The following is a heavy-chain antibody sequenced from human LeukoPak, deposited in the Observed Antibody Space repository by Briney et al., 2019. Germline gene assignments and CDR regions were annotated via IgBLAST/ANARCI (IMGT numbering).Heavy chain of an antibody. D-gene: IGHD6-13*01. Sequence: PSETLSLTCAVYGGSFSGYYWSWIRQPPGKGLEWIGEINHSGSTNYNPSLKSRVTISVDTSKNQFSLKLSSVTAADTAVYYCARALSGIADGYYFDYWGQGTLVTVSS. CDR1: GGSFSGYY. CDR2: INHSGST. CDR3: ARALSGIADGYYFDY. V-gene: IGHV4-34*01. J-gene: IGHJ4*01.